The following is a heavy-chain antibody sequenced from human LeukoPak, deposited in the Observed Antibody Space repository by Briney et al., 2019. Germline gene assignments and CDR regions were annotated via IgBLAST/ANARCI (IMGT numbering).Heavy chain of an antibody. CDR3: ARGPLGSSSSGYYYYMDV. CDR1: GYTFTGYY. CDR2: INPKSGGT. Sequence: ALVTVSCKASGYTFTGYYMHWGRQAPGQGLEWMGGINPKSGGTNYAQKFQGRVTMTRDTSISTAYMEVSRLRPDDTAVYYCARGPLGSSSSGYYYYMDVWGKGTTVSVSS. D-gene: IGHD6-6*01. V-gene: IGHV1-2*02. J-gene: IGHJ6*03.